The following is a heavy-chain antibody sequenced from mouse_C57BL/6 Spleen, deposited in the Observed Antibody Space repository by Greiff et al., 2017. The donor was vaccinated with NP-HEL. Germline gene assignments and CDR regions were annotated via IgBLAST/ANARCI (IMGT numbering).Heavy chain of an antibody. D-gene: IGHD2-4*01. CDR1: GYSITSGYY. CDR3: AIYYDYLYYAMDY. CDR2: ISYDGSN. J-gene: IGHJ4*01. Sequence: EVQLQESGPGLVKPSQSLSLTCSVTGYSITSGYYWNWIRQFPGNKLEWMGYISYDGSNNYNPSLKNRISITRDTSKNQFFLKLNSVTTEDTATYYCAIYYDYLYYAMDYWGQGTSVTVSS. V-gene: IGHV3-6*01.